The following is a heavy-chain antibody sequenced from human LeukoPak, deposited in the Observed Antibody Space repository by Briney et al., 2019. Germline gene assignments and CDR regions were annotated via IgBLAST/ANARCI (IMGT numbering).Heavy chain of an antibody. CDR3: ARGLPWEPPRRP. D-gene: IGHD1-14*01. J-gene: IGHJ5*02. CDR1: GGSFSDYF. Sequence: SETLSLTCAVYGGSFSDYFWSWVRQPPGKGLEWIGEINHSGTTNYNPSLKSRVTISVDTSKNHFSLNLTSVTAADTAVFYCARGLPWEPPRRPWGQGTLVTVSS. V-gene: IGHV4-34*01. CDR2: INHSGTT.